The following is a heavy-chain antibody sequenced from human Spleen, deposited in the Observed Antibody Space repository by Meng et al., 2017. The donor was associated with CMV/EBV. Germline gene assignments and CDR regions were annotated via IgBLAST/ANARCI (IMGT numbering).Heavy chain of an antibody. Sequence: CAASGFIFSNNAMSWVRQAPGKGLEWVSAISSSGGSTYYADSVKGRFIISRDNSKNTLHLHLGSLRAADTALYYCAREAAAPGSPFDHWGQGALVTVSS. CDR2: ISSSGGST. D-gene: IGHD6-13*01. V-gene: IGHV3-23*01. J-gene: IGHJ5*02. CDR3: AREAAAPGSPFDH. CDR1: GFIFSNNA.